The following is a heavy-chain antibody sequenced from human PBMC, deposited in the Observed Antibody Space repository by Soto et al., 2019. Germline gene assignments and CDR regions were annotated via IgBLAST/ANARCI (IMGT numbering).Heavy chain of an antibody. D-gene: IGHD4-17*01. CDR3: TSLYYGH. CDR1: EFTFTNAW. Sequence: GGSLRLSCAASEFTFTNAWMSWVRQAPGKGLEWVGRIKSKTTGGTTDYAAPVQGRFTISRDESRNTLYLQMNSLKTEDTAVYYCTSLYYGHWGQGTLVTVSS. J-gene: IGHJ4*02. CDR2: IKSKTTGGTT. V-gene: IGHV3-15*01.